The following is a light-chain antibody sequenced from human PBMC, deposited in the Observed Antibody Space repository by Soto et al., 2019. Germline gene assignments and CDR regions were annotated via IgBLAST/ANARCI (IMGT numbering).Light chain of an antibody. CDR1: QSLLNSNGYNY. CDR3: QNFDSAPQT. Sequence: DVVMTQSPLSLPVIPGEPASISCRSSQSLLNSNGYNYLDWYLQKPGQSPQLLIYLGSNRASGVPSRFSGSGSGTEFTLTISSLQPEDVATYYCQNFDSAPQTFGQGTKVDIK. J-gene: IGKJ1*01. CDR2: LGS. V-gene: IGKV2-28*01.